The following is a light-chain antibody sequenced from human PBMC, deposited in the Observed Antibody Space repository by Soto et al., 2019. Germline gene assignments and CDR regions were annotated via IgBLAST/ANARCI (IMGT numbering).Light chain of an antibody. Sequence: EILMTQSPATLSVSPGERATLSCRASQSVSSNVAWYQQKPGQAPRLLIYGASNRATGIPARFSGSGSGTDFSLTITSLQSEDFATYYCQQSYKSPRTFGQGTRVEIK. CDR3: QQSYKSPRT. V-gene: IGKV3-15*01. CDR2: GAS. CDR1: QSVSSN. J-gene: IGKJ1*01.